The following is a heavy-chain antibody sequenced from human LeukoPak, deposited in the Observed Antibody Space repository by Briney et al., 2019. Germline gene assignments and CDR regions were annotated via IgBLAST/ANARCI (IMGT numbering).Heavy chain of an antibody. CDR2: IYYSGGT. J-gene: IGHJ3*02. V-gene: IGHV4-59*08. CDR1: GDSISSYY. Sequence: SETLSLTCTVSGDSISSYYWSWIRQPPGTGLEWIGYIYYSGGTDYNPSLKSRVTISVDTSKNQFSLKLRSVTAADTAVYYCARHVTISGPYDASDIWGQGTVVTVSP. D-gene: IGHD5-24*01. CDR3: ARHVTISGPYDASDI.